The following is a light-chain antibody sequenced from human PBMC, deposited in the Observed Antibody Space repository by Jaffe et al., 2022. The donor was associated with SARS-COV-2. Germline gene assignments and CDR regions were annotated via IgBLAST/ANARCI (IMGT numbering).Light chain of an antibody. V-gene: IGLV3-25*03. CDR1: ALPKQY. J-gene: IGLJ3*02. CDR3: QSADSSGIVV. Sequence: SYELTQPPSVSVSPGQTARITCSGDALPKQYAYWYQQKPGQAPVLVIYKDSERSSGIPERFSGSSSGTTVTLTISGVQAEDEAEYYCQSADSSGIVVFGGGTKLTVL. CDR2: KDS.